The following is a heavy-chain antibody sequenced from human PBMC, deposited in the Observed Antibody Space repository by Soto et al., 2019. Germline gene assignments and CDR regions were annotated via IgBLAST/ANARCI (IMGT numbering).Heavy chain of an antibody. CDR1: GFTFSSYA. Sequence: GGSLRLSCAASGFTFSSYAMSWVRQAPGKGLEWVSAISGSGGSTYYADSVKGRFTISRDNSKNTLYLQMNSLRAEDTAVYYCAKRADLRFLEWLLVNWFDPWGQGTLVTVSS. D-gene: IGHD3-3*01. V-gene: IGHV3-23*01. CDR2: ISGSGGST. J-gene: IGHJ5*02. CDR3: AKRADLRFLEWLLVNWFDP.